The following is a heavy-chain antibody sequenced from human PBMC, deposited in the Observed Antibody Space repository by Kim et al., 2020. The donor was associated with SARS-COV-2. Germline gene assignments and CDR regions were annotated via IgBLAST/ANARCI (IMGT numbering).Heavy chain of an antibody. V-gene: IGHV4-59*13. D-gene: IGHD3-3*01. CDR3: ARGIGLGYDFWSGYYTRWFDP. CDR2: IYYSGST. Sequence: SETLSLTCTVSGGSISSYYWSWIRQPPGKGLEWIGYIYYSGSTNYNPSLKSRVTISVDTSKNQFSLKLSSVTAADTAVYYCARGIGLGYDFWSGYYTRWFDPWGQGTLVTVSS. CDR1: GGSISSYY. J-gene: IGHJ5*02.